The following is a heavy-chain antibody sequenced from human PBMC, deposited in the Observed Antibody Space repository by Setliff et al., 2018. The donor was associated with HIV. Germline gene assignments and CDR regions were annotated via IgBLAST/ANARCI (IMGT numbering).Heavy chain of an antibody. CDR1: DDSFTNYD. Sequence: LSLTCVVSDDSFTNYDWTWIRQSPGKALEWIGYISSSGTTNYNPSLRSRVTISIETSNTRFSLWLRSATAADTATYFCARLGRAIDDGGSSLRLDFWGQGMLVTVSS. CDR2: ISSSGTT. J-gene: IGHJ4*02. V-gene: IGHV4-59*08. D-gene: IGHD2-21*01. CDR3: ARLGRAIDDGGSSLRLDF.